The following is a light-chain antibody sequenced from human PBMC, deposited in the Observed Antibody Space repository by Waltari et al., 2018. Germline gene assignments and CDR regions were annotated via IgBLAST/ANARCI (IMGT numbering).Light chain of an antibody. V-gene: IGKV4-1*01. J-gene: IGKJ2*01. CDR2: WAS. CDR1: QGVLYSSNNKNY. Sequence: DIVMTQSPDSLAVSLGERANINCKSSQGVLYSSNNKNYLAWYQQKPGQPPKLLIYWASTRESGVPDRFSGSGSGTDFTLTISSLQAEDVAVYYCQQYYSIPYTFGQGTKLEIK. CDR3: QQYYSIPYT.